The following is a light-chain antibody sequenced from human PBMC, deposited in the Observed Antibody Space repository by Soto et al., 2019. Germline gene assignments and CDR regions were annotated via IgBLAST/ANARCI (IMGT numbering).Light chain of an antibody. J-gene: IGKJ1*01. CDR2: GAS. Sequence: ELALTTSPGTLTLSPGPRATLSCRAIQNVDSTHLAWYQQKPGQAPTLLIYGASSRATGIPDRLSGSGSGTDFTLTISRLEPEDFAVYYCQQYGTSPTWTFGQGTKVDI. CDR3: QQYGTSPTWT. CDR1: QNVDSTH. V-gene: IGKV3-20*01.